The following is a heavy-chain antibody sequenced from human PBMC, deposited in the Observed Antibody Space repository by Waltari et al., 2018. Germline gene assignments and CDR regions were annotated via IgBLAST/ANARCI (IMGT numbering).Heavy chain of an antibody. D-gene: IGHD1-1*01. CDR3: ARDVDSNPEGTY. Sequence: VQLVESGGGLVQPGGSLRLSCAASGFTFSSYSMNWVRQAPGKGLEWVAEVSYDGSTEYYADSMKGRVTISRDNSKNTLYLQMDGLRDEDTAVYYCARDVDSNPEGTYWGQGTLVTVSS. V-gene: IGHV3-30*05. CDR2: VSYDGSTE. J-gene: IGHJ4*02. CDR1: GFTFSSYS.